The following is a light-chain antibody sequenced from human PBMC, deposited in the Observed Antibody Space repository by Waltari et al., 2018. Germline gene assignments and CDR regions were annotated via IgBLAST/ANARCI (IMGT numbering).Light chain of an antibody. J-gene: IGLJ2*01. Sequence: QSVLTQPPSASGTPGQKVHIPCSGTYSNIGSNIVTWYQQLPGTAPKLLIYSNDYRPSGVPDRFSGSKSGTSASLAISALQSEDEADYYCATWDDRLTGVVFGGGTRVTVL. CDR2: SND. CDR1: YSNIGSNI. CDR3: ATWDDRLTGVV. V-gene: IGLV1-44*01.